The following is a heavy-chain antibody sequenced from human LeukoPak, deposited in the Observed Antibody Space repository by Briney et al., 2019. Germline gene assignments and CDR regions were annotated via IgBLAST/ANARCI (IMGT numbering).Heavy chain of an antibody. Sequence: GGSLRLSCAASGFSFSSYSMSWVRQAPGKGLEWVAVISADGENKNCADSVKGRFTISRDKSTLYLEMNNLRPEDTALYYCARDVGKDTITTEIAYWGQGTLVTVSS. J-gene: IGHJ4*02. CDR2: ISADGENK. V-gene: IGHV3-30*04. CDR1: GFSFSSYS. D-gene: IGHD4-11*01. CDR3: ARDVGKDTITTEIAY.